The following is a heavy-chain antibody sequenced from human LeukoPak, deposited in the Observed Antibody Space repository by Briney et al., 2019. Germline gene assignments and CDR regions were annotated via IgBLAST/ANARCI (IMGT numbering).Heavy chain of an antibody. CDR1: GGSISSYY. CDR2: IYYSGST. V-gene: IGHV4-59*01. CDR3: AREIPPQSLAPQYSSSWYSFDP. J-gene: IGHJ5*02. D-gene: IGHD6-13*01. Sequence: PSETLSLTCTISGGSISSYYWSWIRQPPGKGLEWIGYIYYSGSTNYNPSLKSRVTISVDTSKNQFSLKLSSVTAADTAVYYCAREIPPQSLAPQYSSSWYSFDPWGQGTLVTVSS.